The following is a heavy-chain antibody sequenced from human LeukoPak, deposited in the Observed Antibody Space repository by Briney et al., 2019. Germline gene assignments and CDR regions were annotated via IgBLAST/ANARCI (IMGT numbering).Heavy chain of an antibody. J-gene: IGHJ4*02. CDR1: GYTFTSYY. Sequence: ASVKVSCKASGYTFTSYYMHWVRQAPGQGLEWMGMINPSGGSTSYAQKFQGRVTMTRDTSTSTVCMELSSLRSEDTAVYSCARERWLEGTDFDYWGQGTLVTVSS. CDR3: ARERWLEGTDFDY. CDR2: INPSGGST. D-gene: IGHD5-18*01. V-gene: IGHV1-46*03.